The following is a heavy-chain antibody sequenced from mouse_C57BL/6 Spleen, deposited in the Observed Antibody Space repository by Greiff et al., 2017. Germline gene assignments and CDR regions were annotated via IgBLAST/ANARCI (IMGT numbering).Heavy chain of an antibody. CDR3: ARGLITTVVATEYFDV. Sequence: EVKLVESGGGLVKPGGSLKLSCAASGFTFSDYGMHWVRQAPEKGLEWVAYISSGSSTIYYADTVKGRFTISRANAKNTLFLQMTSLRSEDTAMYYCARGLITTVVATEYFDVWGTGTTVTVSS. V-gene: IGHV5-17*01. CDR2: ISSGSSTI. CDR1: GFTFSDYG. D-gene: IGHD1-1*01. J-gene: IGHJ1*03.